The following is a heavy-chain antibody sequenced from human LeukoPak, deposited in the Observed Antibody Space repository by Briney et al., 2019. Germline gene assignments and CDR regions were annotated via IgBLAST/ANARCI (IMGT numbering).Heavy chain of an antibody. CDR2: IYYSGST. CDR1: GGSISSYY. Sequence: SETLSLTCTVSGGSISSYYWSWIRQPPGKGLEWIGYIYYSGSTNYNPSLKSRVTISVDTSKNQFSLKLSPVTAADTAVYYCARETSQKGAHYMDVWGKGTTVTISS. CDR3: ARETSQKGAHYMDV. J-gene: IGHJ6*03. V-gene: IGHV4-59*01. D-gene: IGHD3-16*01.